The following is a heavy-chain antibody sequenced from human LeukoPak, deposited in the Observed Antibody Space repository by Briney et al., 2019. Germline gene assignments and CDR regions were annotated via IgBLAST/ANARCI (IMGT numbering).Heavy chain of an antibody. J-gene: IGHJ5*02. Sequence: PSETLSLTCTVSGGSISSYYWSWIRQPPGKGLEWIGYIYYSGSTNYNPSLKSRVTISVDTSKNQFSLKLSSVTAADTAVYYCARHGIGFNNWFDPWGQGTLVTVSS. CDR3: ARHGIGFNNWFDP. CDR2: IYYSGST. D-gene: IGHD1-1*01. CDR1: GGSISSYY. V-gene: IGHV4-59*08.